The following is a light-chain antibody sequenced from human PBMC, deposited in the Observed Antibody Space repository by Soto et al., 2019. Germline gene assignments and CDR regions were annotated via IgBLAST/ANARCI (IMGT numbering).Light chain of an antibody. J-gene: IGLJ2*01. CDR2: DVS. CDR1: SSDVGGYNY. V-gene: IGLV2-14*03. Sequence: QSVVTQPASVSGSPGQSITISCTGNSSDVGGYNYVSWYQHHPGKAPKLVIYDVSDRPSGVSNRFSGSKSGNTASLTISGLQAEDEADFYCSSYTSSRTVVFGGGTKVTVL. CDR3: SSYTSSRTVV.